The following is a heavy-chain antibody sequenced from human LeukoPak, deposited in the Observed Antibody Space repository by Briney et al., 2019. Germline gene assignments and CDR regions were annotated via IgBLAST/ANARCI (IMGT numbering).Heavy chain of an antibody. CDR1: GFTVSSYW. CDR2: IKQDGSEK. Sequence: PGGSLRLSCAASGFTVSSYWMSWVRQAPGKGLEWVANIKQDGSEKYYVDSVKGRFTISRDNAKNSLYLQMNSLRAEDTAVYYCARDRACSRVSCYDGLFDYWGQGTLVTVYS. J-gene: IGHJ4*02. CDR3: ARDRACSRVSCYDGLFDY. D-gene: IGHD2-2*01. V-gene: IGHV3-7*01.